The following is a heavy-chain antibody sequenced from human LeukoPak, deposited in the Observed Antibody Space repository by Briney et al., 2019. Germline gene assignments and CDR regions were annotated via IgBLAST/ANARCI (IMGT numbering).Heavy chain of an antibody. Sequence: PSETLSLICTVSGGSISSSSLYWGWIRQPQGKGLEWIGSIYYSGSTYYNPSLKSRVTISVDTSKNQFSLKLSSVTAADTAVYYCTTGRSDYFDFWGQGTLVTVSS. V-gene: IGHV4-39*01. CDR3: TTGRSDYFDF. D-gene: IGHD1-1*01. CDR2: IYYSGST. CDR1: GGSISSSSLY. J-gene: IGHJ4*02.